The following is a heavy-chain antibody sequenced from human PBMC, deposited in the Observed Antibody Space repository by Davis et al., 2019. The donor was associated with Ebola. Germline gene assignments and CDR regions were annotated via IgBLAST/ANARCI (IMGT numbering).Heavy chain of an antibody. CDR2: ISAYNDNT. D-gene: IGHD2-15*01. CDR3: ARAISRYCSGGSCYWGWFDP. CDR1: GYTFTSYG. Sequence: ASVKVSCKASGYTFTSYGISWVRQAPGQGLEWMGWISAYNDNTNYAQKLQGRVTMTTDTSTSTAYMELRSLRSDDTAVYYCARAISRYCSGGSCYWGWFDPWGQGTLVTVSS. J-gene: IGHJ5*02. V-gene: IGHV1-18*01.